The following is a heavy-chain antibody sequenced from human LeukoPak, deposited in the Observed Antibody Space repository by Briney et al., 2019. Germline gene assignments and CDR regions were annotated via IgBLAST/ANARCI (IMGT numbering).Heavy chain of an antibody. CDR1: GGTSSSYA. Sequence: GASVKVSCKASGGTSSSYAISWVRQAPGQGLEWMGRIIPILGIANYAQKFQGRVTITADKSTSTAYMELSSLRSEDTAVYYCARARRGGENYGMDVWGQGTTVTVSS. D-gene: IGHD3-10*01. CDR3: ARARRGGENYGMDV. J-gene: IGHJ6*02. CDR2: IIPILGIA. V-gene: IGHV1-69*04.